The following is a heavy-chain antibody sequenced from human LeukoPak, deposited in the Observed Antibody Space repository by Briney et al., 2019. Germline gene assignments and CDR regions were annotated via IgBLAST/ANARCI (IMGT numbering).Heavy chain of an antibody. CDR3: ARLPVTYSSSNFDY. J-gene: IGHJ4*02. CDR1: GGSISSYY. D-gene: IGHD6-6*01. CDR2: IYYSGST. V-gene: IGHV4-59*01. Sequence: SETLSLTCTVSGGSISSYYWSWIRQPPGKGLEWIGYIYYSGSTNYNPSLKSRVTISVDTSKNQFSLKLSSVTAADTAVYYCARLPVTYSSSNFDYWGQGTLVTVSS.